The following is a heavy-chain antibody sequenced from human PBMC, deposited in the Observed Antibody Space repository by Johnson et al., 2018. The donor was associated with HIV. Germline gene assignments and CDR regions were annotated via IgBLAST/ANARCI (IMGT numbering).Heavy chain of an antibody. CDR2: ISYDGSNK. D-gene: IGHD1-26*01. J-gene: IGHJ3*02. V-gene: IGHV3-30-3*01. CDR1: GFTFSSYT. Sequence: QVQLVESGGGVVQPGRSLRLSCVASGFTFSSYTMHWVRQAPGKGLEWVAVISYDGSNKYYADSVKGRFTISRDNAKNSLYLQMNSLRAEDTAVYYCARLIVGAPGAFDIWGQGTMVTVSS. CDR3: ARLIVGAPGAFDI.